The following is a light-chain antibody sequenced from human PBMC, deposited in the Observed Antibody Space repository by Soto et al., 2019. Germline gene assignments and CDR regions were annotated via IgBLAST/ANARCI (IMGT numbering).Light chain of an antibody. J-gene: IGLJ1*01. Sequence: QSVLTQPASVSGSRGQSIIISCVGRDTDVGQDKSVSWYQQGPGQAPKLLIFEVTNRPSGVSKRFSGSRSGNTASLTISGLQPDDEGDYFCVSYTDTDTLVFGTGTKVTDL. CDR1: DTDVGQDKS. CDR3: VSYTDTDTLV. V-gene: IGLV2-14*01. CDR2: EVT.